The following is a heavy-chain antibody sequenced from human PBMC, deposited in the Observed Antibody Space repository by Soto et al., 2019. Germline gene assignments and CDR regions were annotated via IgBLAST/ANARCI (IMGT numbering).Heavy chain of an antibody. CDR3: AKERYGDYGWYFDY. V-gene: IGHV3-23*01. Sequence: EVQLLESGGGLVQPGGSLRLSCAASGFTFSSYAMSWVRQAPGKGLEWVSAISGSSGSTYYADSVKGRFTISRDNSKNTLYLQLNSLSAEDTAVYYWAKERYGDYGWYFDYWGQGTLVTVSS. D-gene: IGHD4-17*01. J-gene: IGHJ4*02. CDR1: GFTFSSYA. CDR2: ISGSSGST.